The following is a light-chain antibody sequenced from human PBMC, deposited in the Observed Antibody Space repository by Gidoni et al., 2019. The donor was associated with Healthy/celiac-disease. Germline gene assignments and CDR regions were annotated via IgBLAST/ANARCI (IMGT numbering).Light chain of an antibody. CDR1: NMGSKN. V-gene: IGLV3-9*01. Sequence: SYELTPPLSVSVALGQTARITCGGNNMGSKNVHWYQQKPGQAPVLVIYRDSNRPSGIPERFSGSNSGNTATLTISRAQAGDEADYYCQVWDSSTVVFGGGTKLTGL. CDR2: RDS. J-gene: IGLJ2*01. CDR3: QVWDSSTVV.